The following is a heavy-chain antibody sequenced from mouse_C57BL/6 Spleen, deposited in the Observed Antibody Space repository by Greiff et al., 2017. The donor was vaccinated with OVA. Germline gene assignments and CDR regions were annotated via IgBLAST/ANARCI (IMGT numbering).Heavy chain of an antibody. J-gene: IGHJ1*03. Sequence: EVQGVESGGGLVQPGGSLKLSCAASGFTFSDYYMYWVRQTPEKRLEWVAYISNGGGSTYYPDTVKGRFTISRDNAKNTLYLQMSRLKSEDTAMYYCARQYGNLWYFDVWGTGTTVTVSS. CDR1: GFTFSDYY. CDR2: ISNGGGST. V-gene: IGHV5-12*01. CDR3: ARQYGNLWYFDV. D-gene: IGHD2-1*01.